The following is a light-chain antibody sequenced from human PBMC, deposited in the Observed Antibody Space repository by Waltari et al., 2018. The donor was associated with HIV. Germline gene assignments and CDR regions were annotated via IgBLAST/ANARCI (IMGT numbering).Light chain of an antibody. J-gene: IGKJ4*01. Sequence: DIVLTQSPGTLSFPPGERATLPCRARQCVYNNYIAWSQQKLGQAPRLLIYGASSRTTDIPDRFSGSGSGTDFTLTISRLEPEDFAVYYCQQYGPSLTFGGGTKVEIK. CDR1: QCVYNNY. CDR2: GAS. V-gene: IGKV3-20*01. CDR3: QQYGPSLT.